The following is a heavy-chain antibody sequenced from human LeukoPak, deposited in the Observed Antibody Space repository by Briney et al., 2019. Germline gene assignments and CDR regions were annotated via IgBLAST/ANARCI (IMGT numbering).Heavy chain of an antibody. D-gene: IGHD3-22*01. CDR1: GGTFSSYA. CDR3: ASRYYYDSSGYYHHFDY. J-gene: IGHJ4*02. V-gene: IGHV1-69*01. Sequence: GSSVKVSCKASGGTFSSYAISWVRRAPGQGLEWMGGIIPIFGTANYAQKFQGRVTITADESTSTAYMELSSLRSEDTAVYYCASRYYYDSSGYYHHFDYWGQGTLVTVSS. CDR2: IIPIFGTA.